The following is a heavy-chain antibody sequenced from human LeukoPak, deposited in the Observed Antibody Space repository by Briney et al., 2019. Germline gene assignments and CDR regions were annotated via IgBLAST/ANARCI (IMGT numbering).Heavy chain of an antibody. Sequence: GESLKISCKASVYSFTTYWIGWVRQLPGKGLEWMGFIYPGESQIRYSPSFQGQVTISADKSISTAYLQWSSLKASDTAMYYCARHFSVDSTSSHFDYWGQGTWVTVSS. D-gene: IGHD2-2*01. J-gene: IGHJ4*02. V-gene: IGHV5-51*01. CDR1: VYSFTTYW. CDR3: ARHFSVDSTSSHFDY. CDR2: IYPGESQI.